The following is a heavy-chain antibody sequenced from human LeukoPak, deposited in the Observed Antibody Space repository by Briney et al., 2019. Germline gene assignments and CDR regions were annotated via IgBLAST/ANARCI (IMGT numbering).Heavy chain of an antibody. Sequence: SETPSLTCAVSGYSISSGYYWGWVRQPPRKGLEGVGGIYHSGSTYYNPSLKSRVTISVDTSKNQFSLKLSSVTAADTAVYYCARVRSHSSSWYGNHYFDYWGQGTLVTVSS. CDR3: ARVRSHSSSWYGNHYFDY. CDR2: IYHSGST. V-gene: IGHV4-38-2*01. CDR1: GYSISSGYY. D-gene: IGHD6-13*01. J-gene: IGHJ4*02.